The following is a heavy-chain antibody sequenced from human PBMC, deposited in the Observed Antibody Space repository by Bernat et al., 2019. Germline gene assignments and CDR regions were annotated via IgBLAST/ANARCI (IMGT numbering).Heavy chain of an antibody. CDR1: GFTFSSYW. Sequence: EVQLVESGGGLVQPGGSLRLSCTASGFTFSSYWMHWVRQAPGKGLVWVSRISSDGSDTDYADSVKGRFTISRDNAENTLYLQMNSLRAEDTAVYYCARDLVVARYLVYWGQGTLVTVSS. D-gene: IGHD2-8*02. V-gene: IGHV3-74*01. CDR2: ISSDGSDT. CDR3: ARDLVVARYLVY. J-gene: IGHJ4*02.